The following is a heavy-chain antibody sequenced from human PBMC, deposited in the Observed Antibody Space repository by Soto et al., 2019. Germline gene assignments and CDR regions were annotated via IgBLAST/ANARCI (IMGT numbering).Heavy chain of an antibody. D-gene: IGHD2-21*01. V-gene: IGHV4-34*01. J-gene: IGHJ4*02. CDR1: GGSFSGYY. CDR3: ASAYRDRDY. Sequence: PSETLSLTCAVYGGSFSGYYWSWIRQPPGKGLEWIGEINHSGSTNYNPSLKSRVTISVDTSKNQFSLKLSSVTAADTAVYYCASAYRDRDYWGQGTLVTVSS. CDR2: INHSGST.